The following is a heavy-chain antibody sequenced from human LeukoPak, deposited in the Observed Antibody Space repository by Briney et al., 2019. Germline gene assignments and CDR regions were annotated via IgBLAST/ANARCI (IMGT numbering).Heavy chain of an antibody. CDR1: GGSISSGDYY. CDR3: ARGGYYDFWSGYYSPRGMDV. CDR2: IYYSGST. D-gene: IGHD3-3*01. V-gene: IGHV4-30-4*01. J-gene: IGHJ6*02. Sequence: PSQTLSLTCTVSGGSISSGDYYWSWIRQPPGKGLEWIGYIYYSGSTYYNPSLKSRVTISVDKSKNQFSLKLSSVTAADTAVYYCARGGYYDFWSGYYSPRGMDVWGQGTTATVSS.